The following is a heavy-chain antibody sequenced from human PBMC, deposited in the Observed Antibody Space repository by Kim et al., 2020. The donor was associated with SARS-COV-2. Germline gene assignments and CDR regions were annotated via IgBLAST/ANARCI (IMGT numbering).Heavy chain of an antibody. Sequence: GGSLRLSCAASGFAFRTYWMTWVRQAPGRGLQWVGNIKEDGSKKYYLDSVEGRFTIYKDNAKDSLYLQINGLRVEDTAVYYCARDSPGYGGYDSWSQGILVTVSS. V-gene: IGHV3-7*03. J-gene: IGHJ5*01. D-gene: IGHD6-13*01. CDR3: ARDSPGYGGYDS. CDR1: GFAFRTYW. CDR2: IKEDGSKK.